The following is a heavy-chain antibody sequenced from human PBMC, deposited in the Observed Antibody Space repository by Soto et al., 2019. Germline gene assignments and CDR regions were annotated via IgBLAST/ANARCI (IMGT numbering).Heavy chain of an antibody. Sequence: QVQLMQSGAEVKKPGASVKVSCKASGYTFSSYGVSWVRQAPGQGLEWMGWISPYNGNTNYAQKFQGRVIMTTDTSTSTAHMELRSLRSDDTAVYFCVRDLSLQGVVSPIDYWGQGTLVTVSS. CDR3: VRDLSLQGVVSPIDY. CDR1: GYTFSSYG. CDR2: ISPYNGNT. V-gene: IGHV1-18*01. J-gene: IGHJ4*02. D-gene: IGHD2-8*01.